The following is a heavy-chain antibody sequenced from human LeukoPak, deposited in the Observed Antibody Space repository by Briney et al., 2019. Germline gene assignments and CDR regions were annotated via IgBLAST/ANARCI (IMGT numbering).Heavy chain of an antibody. CDR1: GGCISSYY. D-gene: IGHD3-10*01. CDR2: ILNGGST. V-gene: IGHV4-4*07. Sequence: SETLSLTCTVSGGCISSYYWTWVRQPAGKGLEWIGRILNGGSTNYNPSLKSRLTMSVDTSKNQFSLKMNSVTAAGTAVYYCTRGSMGGSGSYYKDYYYGMDVWGQGTTVTVS. CDR3: TRGSMGGSGSYYKDYYYGMDV. J-gene: IGHJ6*02.